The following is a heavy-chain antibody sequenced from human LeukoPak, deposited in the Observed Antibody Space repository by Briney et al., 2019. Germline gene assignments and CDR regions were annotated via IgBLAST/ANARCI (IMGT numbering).Heavy chain of an antibody. J-gene: IGHJ4*02. V-gene: IGHV3-23*01. CDR1: GFTFSSYW. D-gene: IGHD2-15*01. CDR2: ITGRGDTT. Sequence: GGSLRLSCAASGFTFSSYWMTWVRQAPGKGLEWDSVITGRGDTTYYADSVKGRFTVSRDNSKNTVFLQMNNLRAEDTALYYCAKETLIVVVARAFDYWGQGTLVTVSS. CDR3: AKETLIVVVARAFDY.